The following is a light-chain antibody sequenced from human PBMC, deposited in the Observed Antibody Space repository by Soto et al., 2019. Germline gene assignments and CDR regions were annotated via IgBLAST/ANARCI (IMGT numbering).Light chain of an antibody. V-gene: IGLV3-21*04. Sequence: SYELTQPPSVSVAPGKTARITCGGNNIGSKSVHWYQQKPGQARVLVIYYDSDRPSGIPELFSGSNSGNAATLTISRVEAGDEADYYCQVWDSSSDLRVFGTGTKLTVL. CDR2: YDS. CDR3: QVWDSSSDLRV. CDR1: NIGSKS. J-gene: IGLJ1*01.